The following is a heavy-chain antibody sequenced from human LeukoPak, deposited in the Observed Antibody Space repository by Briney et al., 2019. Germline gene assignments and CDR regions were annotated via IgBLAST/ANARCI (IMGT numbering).Heavy chain of an antibody. J-gene: IGHJ4*02. Sequence: SEALSLICTVSGGSISSSSYYWGWIRQPPGKGLEWIGSIYYSGSTYYNPSLKSRVTISVDTSKNQFSLKLSSVTAADTAVYYCARDADSSGYYFDYWGQGTLVTVSS. D-gene: IGHD3-22*01. V-gene: IGHV4-39*07. CDR1: GGSISSSSYY. CDR3: ARDADSSGYYFDY. CDR2: IYYSGST.